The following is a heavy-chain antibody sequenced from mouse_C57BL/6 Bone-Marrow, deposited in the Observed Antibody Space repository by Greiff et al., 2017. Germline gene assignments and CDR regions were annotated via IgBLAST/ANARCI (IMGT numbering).Heavy chain of an antibody. Sequence: QVQLQQSGAELVRPGASVKLSCKASGYTFTDYYINWVKQRPGQGLEWIARIYPGSGNTYYNEKFKGKATLTAEKSSSTAYMQLSSLTSEDSAVYFCARPDYYGYFDYWGQGTTLTVSS. CDR1: GYTFTDYY. V-gene: IGHV1-76*01. D-gene: IGHD1-1*01. CDR3: ARPDYYGYFDY. CDR2: IYPGSGNT. J-gene: IGHJ2*01.